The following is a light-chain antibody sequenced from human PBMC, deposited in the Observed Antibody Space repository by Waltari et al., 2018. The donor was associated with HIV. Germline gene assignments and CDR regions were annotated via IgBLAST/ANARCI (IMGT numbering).Light chain of an antibody. J-gene: IGKJ3*01. CDR3: QQYSHLPVT. V-gene: IGKV1-33*01. CDR1: QDSWRY. Sequence: DIQMTQSPSSLSASVGDRVTITCRASQDSWRYLNWYQQKPGRAPKLLIYDALNLETGVPSRFSGSGSGTDFTFTFSSLQPEDFATYFCQQYSHLPVTFGPGTKVDVK. CDR2: DAL.